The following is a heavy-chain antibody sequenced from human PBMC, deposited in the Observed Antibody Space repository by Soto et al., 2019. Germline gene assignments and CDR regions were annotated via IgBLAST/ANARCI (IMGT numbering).Heavy chain of an antibody. V-gene: IGHV3-30*18. CDR2: ISYDGSNK. Sequence: GSLRLSCAASVFTCSSYGMHWVRQAPGKGLEWVAVISYDGSNKYYADSVKGRFTISRDNSKNTLYLQMNSLRAEDTAVYYCAKTGGAFDIWGQGTMVTVSS. D-gene: IGHD3-10*01. CDR3: AKTGGAFDI. J-gene: IGHJ3*02. CDR1: VFTCSSYG.